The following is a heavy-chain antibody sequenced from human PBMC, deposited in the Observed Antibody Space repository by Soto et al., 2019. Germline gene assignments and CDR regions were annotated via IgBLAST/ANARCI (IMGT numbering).Heavy chain of an antibody. CDR3: AKLREGGYYDILTGYYREPYYFDY. CDR1: RVNITSYA. CDR2: ISGSGGST. Sequence: PACSLRISCSASRVNITSYAMSLDSQTPGKGLEWVSAISGSGGSTYYADSVKGRFTISRDNSKNTLYLQMNSLRAEDTAVYYCAKLREGGYYDILTGYYREPYYFDYWGRGTLVTVSS. D-gene: IGHD3-9*01. V-gene: IGHV3-23*01. J-gene: IGHJ4*02.